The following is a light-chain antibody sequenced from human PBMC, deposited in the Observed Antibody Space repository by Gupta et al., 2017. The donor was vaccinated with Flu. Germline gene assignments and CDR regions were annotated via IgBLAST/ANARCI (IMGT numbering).Light chain of an antibody. J-gene: IGKJ4*01. CDR3: QQYNNWPFT. Sequence: GERATLSCRASQSVGINLSWYQQKPGQAPRLLIYSASTRATGIPARFSGSGSATQFTLTISSLQSEDFAVYYCQQYNNWPFTFGGGTKVEIK. CDR1: QSVGIN. CDR2: SAS. V-gene: IGKV3-15*01.